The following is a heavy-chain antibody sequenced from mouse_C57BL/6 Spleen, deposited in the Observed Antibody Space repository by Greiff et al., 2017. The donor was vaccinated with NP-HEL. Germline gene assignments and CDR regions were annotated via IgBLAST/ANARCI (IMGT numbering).Heavy chain of an antibody. D-gene: IGHD1-1*01. CDR2: IYPGDGDT. CDR1: GYAFSSSW. V-gene: IGHV1-82*01. Sequence: VKLQESGPELVKPGASVKISCKASGYAFSSSWMNWVKQRPGKGLEWIGRIYPGDGDTNYNGKFKGKATLTADKSSSTAYMQLSSLTSEDSAVYFCASYGSSLFAYWGQGTLVTVSA. CDR3: ASYGSSLFAY. J-gene: IGHJ3*01.